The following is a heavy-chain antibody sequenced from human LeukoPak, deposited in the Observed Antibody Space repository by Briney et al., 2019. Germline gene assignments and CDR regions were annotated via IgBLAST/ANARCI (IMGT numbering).Heavy chain of an antibody. CDR2: IYYSGST. V-gene: IGHV4-59*08. J-gene: IGHJ4*02. D-gene: IGHD6-13*01. CDR3: AGLSSSSWPTYYFDY. CDR1: GGSISSYY. Sequence: PSETLSLTCTVSGGSISSYYWSWIRQPPGKGLEWIGYIYYSGSTNYNPSLKSRATISVDTSKNQFSLKLSSVTAADTAVYYCAGLSSSSWPTYYFDYWGQGTLVTVSS.